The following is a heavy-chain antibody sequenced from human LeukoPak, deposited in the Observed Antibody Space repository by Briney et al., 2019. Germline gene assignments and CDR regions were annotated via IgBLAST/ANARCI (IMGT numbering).Heavy chain of an antibody. J-gene: IGHJ4*02. V-gene: IGHV4-39*02. CDR3: ARDTYL. CDR2: INHSGST. Sequence: SETLSLTCTVSGGSISSSSYYWGWIRQPPGKGLEWIVEINHSGSTNYNPSLKSRVTISVDTSKNQFSLKLTSLTAADTAVYYCARDTYLWGQGTLVTVSS. CDR1: GGSISSSSYY. D-gene: IGHD2-2*02.